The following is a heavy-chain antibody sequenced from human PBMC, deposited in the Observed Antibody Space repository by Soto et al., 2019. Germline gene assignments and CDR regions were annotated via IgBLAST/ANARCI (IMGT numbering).Heavy chain of an antibody. CDR1: GFTFSNYW. CDR3: ARDPHSSGWTFDY. J-gene: IGHJ4*02. V-gene: IGHV3-7*03. Sequence: GGSLRLSCAASGFTFSNYWMSWVRQAPGKGLEWVANINQDGSEKYYVDSVKGRFTISRDNAKNSLYLQMNSLRAEDTAVYYCARDPHSSGWTFDYWGQGTLVTVSS. D-gene: IGHD6-19*01. CDR2: INQDGSEK.